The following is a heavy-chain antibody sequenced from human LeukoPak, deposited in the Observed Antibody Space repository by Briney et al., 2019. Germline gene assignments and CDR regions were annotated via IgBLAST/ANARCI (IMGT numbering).Heavy chain of an antibody. V-gene: IGHV3-48*01. J-gene: IGHJ4*02. CDR2: ISSSGSTI. CDR3: ARDSYYYDSSGYYLFVY. D-gene: IGHD3-22*01. CDR1: GFTFSSYS. Sequence: GGYLRLYCAASGFTFSSYSMNWVRQAPGKGLEWVSYISSSGSTIYYADSVKGRFTISRDNAKNSLYLQMNSLRSEDTAVYYCARDSYYYDSSGYYLFVYWGQGTLVTVSS.